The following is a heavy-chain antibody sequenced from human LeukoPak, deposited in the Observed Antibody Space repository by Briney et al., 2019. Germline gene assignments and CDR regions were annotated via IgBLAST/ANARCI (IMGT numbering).Heavy chain of an antibody. J-gene: IGHJ4*02. D-gene: IGHD3-22*01. CDR3: ARAARRGGIVVVQYFDY. Sequence: SETLSLTCAVYGGSFSGYYWSWIRQPPGKGLEWIGEINHSGSTNYNPSLKSRVAISVDTSKNQFSLKLSSVTAADTAVYYCARAARRGGIVVVQYFDYWGQGTLVTVSS. CDR1: GGSFSGYY. V-gene: IGHV4-34*01. CDR2: INHSGST.